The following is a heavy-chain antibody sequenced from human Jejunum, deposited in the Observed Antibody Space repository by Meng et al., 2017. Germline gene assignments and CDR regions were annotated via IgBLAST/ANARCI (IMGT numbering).Heavy chain of an antibody. V-gene: IGHV3-15*01. CDR1: GFTFNDAW. Sequence: GGSLRLSCAASGFTFNDAWMSWVRQGAGKGLEWVGRSKSKSDGGTTDYAAPVKGRLTISRDDSKNTLYLQMNSLKIENTAVYYCTTDATILGAAAAYWGQGTLVTVSS. D-gene: IGHD1-26*01. J-gene: IGHJ4*02. CDR2: SKSKSDGGTT. CDR3: TTDATILGAAAAY.